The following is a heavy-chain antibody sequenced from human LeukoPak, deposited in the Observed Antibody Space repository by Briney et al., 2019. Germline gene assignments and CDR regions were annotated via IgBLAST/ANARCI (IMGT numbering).Heavy chain of an antibody. D-gene: IGHD1-26*01. V-gene: IGHV5-51*01. CDR1: GFTFNTHW. CDR3: ARRLFSGDSMTAFDY. CDR2: IYPTDSDT. Sequence: GESLKISCQTSGFTFNTHWIGWVRQMPGKGLEWMGSIYPTDSDTRYSPSFQGQVTISADKSITTAYLQWSSLRASDTAMYFCARRLFSGDSMTAFDYWGQGTLVTVSS. J-gene: IGHJ4*02.